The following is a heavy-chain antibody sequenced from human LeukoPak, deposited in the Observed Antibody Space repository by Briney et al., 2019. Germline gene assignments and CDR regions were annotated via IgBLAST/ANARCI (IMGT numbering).Heavy chain of an antibody. CDR3: ASDALYGYDAFDI. D-gene: IGHD4-17*01. CDR2: INPSGGST. CDR1: GYTFTSYY. V-gene: IGHV1-46*01. J-gene: IGHJ3*02. Sequence: GASVKVSCKASGYTFTSYYMHWVRQAPGQGPEWMGIINPSGGSTSYAQKFQGRVTMTRDTSTSTVYMELSSLRSEDTAAYYCASDALYGYDAFDIWGQGTMVTVSS.